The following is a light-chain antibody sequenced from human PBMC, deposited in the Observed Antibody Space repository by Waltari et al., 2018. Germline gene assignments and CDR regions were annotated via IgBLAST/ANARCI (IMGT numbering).Light chain of an antibody. Sequence: QLVLTQSPSASASLGASVKLTCTLNSGHRSNVVAWLQQQPEKGPRYLMKVNRDGSHSKGDEIPDRFSGSSAGAERYLTISSVQSEDEADYYCQTGGHGTWVFGGGTKLTVL. CDR1: SGHRSNV. V-gene: IGLV4-69*01. J-gene: IGLJ3*02. CDR2: VNRDGSH. CDR3: QTGGHGTWV.